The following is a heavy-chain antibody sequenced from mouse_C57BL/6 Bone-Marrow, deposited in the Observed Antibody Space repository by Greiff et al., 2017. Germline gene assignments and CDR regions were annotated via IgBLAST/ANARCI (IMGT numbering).Heavy chain of an antibody. CDR1: GYTFTSYW. D-gene: IGHD2-5*01. CDR3: ARPYYSNYRYFDV. V-gene: IGHV1-55*01. Sequence: VQLQQPGAELVKPGASVKMSCKASGYTFTSYWITWVKQRPGQGLEWIGDIYPGSGSTNYNENFKSKATLTVDTSSSTAYMQLSSLTSEDSAVYYCARPYYSNYRYFDVWGTGTTVTVSS. CDR2: IYPGSGST. J-gene: IGHJ1*03.